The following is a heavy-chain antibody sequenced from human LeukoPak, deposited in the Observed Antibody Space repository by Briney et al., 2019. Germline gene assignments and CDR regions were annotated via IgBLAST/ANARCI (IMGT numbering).Heavy chain of an antibody. J-gene: IGHJ4*02. Sequence: TGGSLRLSCAASGFTFSSYWMSWVRQAPGKGLEWVANIKQDGSEKYYVGSVKGRFTISRDNAKNSLYLQMNSLRAEDTAVYYCARDRGITIFGVVIHSLFDYWGQGTLVTVSS. CDR3: ARDRGITIFGVVIHSLFDY. CDR1: GFTFSSYW. D-gene: IGHD3-3*01. CDR2: IKQDGSEK. V-gene: IGHV3-7*01.